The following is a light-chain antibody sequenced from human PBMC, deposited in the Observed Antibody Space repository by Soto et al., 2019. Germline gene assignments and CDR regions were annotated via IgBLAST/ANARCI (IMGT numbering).Light chain of an antibody. CDR1: QSVSSN. CDR3: QQYNDWHRT. V-gene: IGKV3-15*01. J-gene: IGKJ1*01. CDR2: GAS. Sequence: EIVMTQSPATLSVSPGERATLSSRASQSVSSNFAWYRQRPGQAPRLLIYGASTRATGSPARLRGSGSGTEFTVNIRRLQSEDFAVYYCQQYNDWHRTFGQGTKVEIK.